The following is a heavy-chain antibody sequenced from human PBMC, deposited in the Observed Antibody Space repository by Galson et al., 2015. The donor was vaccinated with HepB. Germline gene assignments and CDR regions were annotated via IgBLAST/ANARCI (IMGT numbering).Heavy chain of an antibody. D-gene: IGHD6-19*01. V-gene: IGHV1-18*01. CDR2: ISAYSGNT. CDR3: ARAVATASGAFDA. J-gene: IGHJ4*02. Sequence: SVKVSCKASGFTFTDYGISWVRQAPGQGLEWMGWISAYSGNTNYAQKLQDRVTMTTDTSTSTAYLELRSLRSGDTALYFCARAVATASGAFDAWGQGTPVTVSP. CDR1: GFTFTDYG.